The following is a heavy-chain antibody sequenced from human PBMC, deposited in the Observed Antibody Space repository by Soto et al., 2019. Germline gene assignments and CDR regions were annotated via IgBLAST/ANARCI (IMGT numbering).Heavy chain of an antibody. J-gene: IGHJ6*03. V-gene: IGHV3-33*01. Sequence: QVQLVESGGGVVQPGRSLRLSCAASGFTFSSYGMHWVRQAPGKGLEWVAVIWYDGSNKYYADSVKGRFTISRDNSKNTLYLQMNSLRAEDTAVYYCATVVVPAKYYYYYMDVWGKGTTVTVSS. D-gene: IGHD2-2*01. CDR2: IWYDGSNK. CDR3: ATVVVPAKYYYYYMDV. CDR1: GFTFSSYG.